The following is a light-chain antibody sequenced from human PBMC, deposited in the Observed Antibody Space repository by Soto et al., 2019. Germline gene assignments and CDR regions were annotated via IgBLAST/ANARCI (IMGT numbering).Light chain of an antibody. CDR2: EVN. J-gene: IGLJ1*01. CDR3: SSYAGSSNV. Sequence: LTQPASVSGSAGQSITISCSGTMRDVGAYNLVSWYQQHPGTAPKLMIYEVNKRPSGVPDRFSGSKSGNTASLTVSGLQAEDEADYYCSSYAGSSNVFGTGTKGTVL. V-gene: IGLV2-8*01. CDR1: MRDVGAYNL.